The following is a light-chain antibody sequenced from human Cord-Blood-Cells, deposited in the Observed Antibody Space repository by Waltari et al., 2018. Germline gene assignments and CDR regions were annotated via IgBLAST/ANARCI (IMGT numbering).Light chain of an antibody. V-gene: IGKV3-20*01. CDR3: QQYGSSPT. CDR1: QSVSSSY. CDR2: GAS. Sequence: EIVLTKSPGPLSLSPGERATLSCRASQSVSSSYLAWYQQKPGQAPRLLIYGASSRATGIPDRFSGSGSGTDFTLTISRLEPEDFAVYYCQQYGSSPTFGQGTKVEIK. J-gene: IGKJ1*01.